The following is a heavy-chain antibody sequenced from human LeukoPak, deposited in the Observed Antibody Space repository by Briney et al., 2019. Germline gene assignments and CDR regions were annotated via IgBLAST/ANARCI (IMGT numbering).Heavy chain of an antibody. CDR3: AKDFSGNLSPYHSDN. Sequence: GGSLRLSCAASGFTFSSYSMNWVRQAPGKGLEWLSSISGSSSYIYYADSVKGRFTISRDNSKHTLDLQMHSLRVEDTAIYYCAKDFSGNLSPYHSDNWGQGTLVTVSS. CDR1: GFTFSSYS. D-gene: IGHD1-26*01. V-gene: IGHV3-21*04. CDR2: ISGSSSYI. J-gene: IGHJ4*02.